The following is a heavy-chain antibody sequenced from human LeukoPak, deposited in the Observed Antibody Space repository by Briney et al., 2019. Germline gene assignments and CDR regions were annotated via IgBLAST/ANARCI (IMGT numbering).Heavy chain of an antibody. CDR3: AKDPSSGWSWGRRYYYGLDV. CDR1: GFTFSSYG. D-gene: IGHD6-19*01. CDR2: ISYDGSNK. J-gene: IGHJ6*02. V-gene: IGHV3-30*18. Sequence: GGSLRLSCAASGFTFSSYGMHWVRQAPGKGLEWVADISYDGSNKYYADSVKGRFTSSRDNSKNTLYLQMNRLRAEDTAVYDCAKDPSSGWSWGRRYYYGLDVWGQGTTVTVSS.